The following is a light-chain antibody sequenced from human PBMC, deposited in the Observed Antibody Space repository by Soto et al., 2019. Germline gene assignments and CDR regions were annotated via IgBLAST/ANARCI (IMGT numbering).Light chain of an antibody. CDR1: RSISSY. CDR3: QQSYSTPRT. V-gene: IGKV1-39*01. Sequence: DIQITQSPSSLSASVGDRVTITCRASRSISSYLNWYQQKPGKAPKLLIYAASSLQSGVPSRFSGSGSGTDFTLTISSLQPEDFATYYCQQSYSTPRTLGGGTKVDIK. CDR2: AAS. J-gene: IGKJ4*01.